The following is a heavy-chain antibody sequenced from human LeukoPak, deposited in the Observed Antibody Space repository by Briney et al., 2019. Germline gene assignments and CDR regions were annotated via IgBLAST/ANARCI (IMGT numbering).Heavy chain of an antibody. Sequence: GGSLRPSCAASGFTFSSYEMNWVRQAPGKGLEWVANIDPAASVKYYVDSVKGRFTISRDNAKNSVYLQMNSLRVEDTAIYYCAPSPWGQGTLVTVSS. CDR3: APSP. CDR1: GFTFSSYE. CDR2: IDPAASVK. V-gene: IGHV3-7*01. J-gene: IGHJ5*02.